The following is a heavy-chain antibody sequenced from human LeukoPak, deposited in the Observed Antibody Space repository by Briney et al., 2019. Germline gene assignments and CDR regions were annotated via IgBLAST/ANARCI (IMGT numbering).Heavy chain of an antibody. V-gene: IGHV4-39*01. D-gene: IGHD6-6*01. Sequence: PSETLSLTCTVSGGSISSSSYYWGWIRQPPGKGLEWIGSIYYSGSTYYDPSLKSRVTISVDTSKNQFSLKLSSVTAADTAVYYCARTQGIAARTNDAFDIWGQGTMVTVSS. CDR2: IYYSGST. J-gene: IGHJ3*02. CDR1: GGSISSSSYY. CDR3: ARTQGIAARTNDAFDI.